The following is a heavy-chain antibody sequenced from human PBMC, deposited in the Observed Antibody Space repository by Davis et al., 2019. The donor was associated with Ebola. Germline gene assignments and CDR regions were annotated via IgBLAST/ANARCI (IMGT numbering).Heavy chain of an antibody. CDR3: ARHGGDDILFWGGMDV. V-gene: IGHV4-59*01. CDR2: VYYNGNT. Sequence: GSLRLSCTVSGGSISSYYWSWIRQSPGKGLEYIGYVYYNGNTNYNPSLKSRVTISVDTSKNQFSLKLSSVTAADTAVYYCARHGGDDILFWGGMDVWGQGTTVTVSS. J-gene: IGHJ6*02. D-gene: IGHD3-9*01. CDR1: GGSISSYY.